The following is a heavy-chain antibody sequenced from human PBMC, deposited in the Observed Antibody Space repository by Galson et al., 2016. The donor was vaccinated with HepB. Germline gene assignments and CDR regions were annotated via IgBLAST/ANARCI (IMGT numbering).Heavy chain of an antibody. Sequence: SLRLSCAASGFTFSNAWMNWVRQAPGKGLEWVGRIRSKTDGGTTDYAAPVKDRFTISRDDSKNTLYLQMNSLKTEDTAVYYCWVPLEYWSNGVCRLFDYWGQGTLVTVSS. CDR2: IRSKTDGGTT. V-gene: IGHV3-15*07. J-gene: IGHJ4*02. CDR3: WVPLEYWSNGVCRLFDY. CDR1: GFTFSNAW. D-gene: IGHD2-8*01.